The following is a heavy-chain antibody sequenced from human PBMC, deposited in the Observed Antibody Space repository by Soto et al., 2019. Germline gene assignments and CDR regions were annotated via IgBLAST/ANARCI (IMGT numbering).Heavy chain of an antibody. CDR1: GFTASSSA. V-gene: IGHV3-23*04. CDR2: INGVDSGGTATT. Sequence: EVELVVSGGGLVQPGGSLTLSCAASGFTASSSAMGWVRRAPGKGLECFSSINGVDSGGTATTYYAESLKGRVTISRDHFKNTLSLHIHRLSPEDTAVYFCAKDGRAVPYYFDYWGQGALVTVSS. J-gene: IGHJ4*02. CDR3: AKDGRAVPYYFDY. D-gene: IGHD3-10*02.